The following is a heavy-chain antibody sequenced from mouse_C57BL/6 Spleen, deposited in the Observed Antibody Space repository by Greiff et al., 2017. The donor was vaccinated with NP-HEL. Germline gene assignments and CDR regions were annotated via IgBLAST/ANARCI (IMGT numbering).Heavy chain of an antibody. D-gene: IGHD2-2*01. J-gene: IGHJ2*01. V-gene: IGHV1-55*01. CDR2: IYPGSGST. CDR3: AGGYEGGSYFDY. CDR1: GYTFTSYW. Sequence: QVQLQQPGAELVKPGASVKMSCKASGYTFTSYWITWVKQRPGQGLEWIGDIYPGSGSTNYNEKFKSKATLTVDTSSSTAYMQLSSLTSEDSAVYYCAGGYEGGSYFDYWGQGTTLTVSS.